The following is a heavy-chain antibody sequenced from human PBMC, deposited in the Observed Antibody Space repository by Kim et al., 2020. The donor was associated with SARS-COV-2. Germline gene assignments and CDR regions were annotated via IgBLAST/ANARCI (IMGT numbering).Heavy chain of an antibody. CDR2: IKYDGSAE. Sequence: GGSLRLSCAASGLTFKNYWMTWVRQAPGTGLEWVASIKYDGSAECYVDSVRGRFTISRDNAKDSVYLQLSSLRAEDTAVYYCAKGTSMDVWGQGTTVTVSS. D-gene: IGHD1-1*01. CDR3: AKGTSMDV. V-gene: IGHV3-7*03. J-gene: IGHJ6*02. CDR1: GLTFKNYW.